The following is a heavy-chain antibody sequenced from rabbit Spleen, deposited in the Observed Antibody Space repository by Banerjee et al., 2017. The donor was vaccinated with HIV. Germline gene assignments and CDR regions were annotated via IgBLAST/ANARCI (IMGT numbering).Heavy chain of an antibody. Sequence: EQLEESGGGLVKPEGSLTLPCKASGVSLNDKDGMCWVRQAPGKGLEWIACINIVTGKSVYASWAKGRFTMSRTSSTTVTLQMTSLTAADTATYFCARDLVAVIGWNFNLWGPGTLVTVS. V-gene: IGHV1S45*01. CDR3: ARDLVAVIGWNFNL. J-gene: IGHJ4*01. CDR1: GVSLNDKDG. D-gene: IGHD1-1*01. CDR2: INIVTGKS.